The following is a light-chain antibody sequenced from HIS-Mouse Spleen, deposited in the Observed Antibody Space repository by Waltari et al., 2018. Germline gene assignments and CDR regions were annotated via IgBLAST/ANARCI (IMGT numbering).Light chain of an antibody. CDR2: AAS. Sequence: AVRMTQSPSSFSASTGDRVTITCRASQGISSYLAWYQQKPGKAPKLLIYAASTLQSVVPARFSGSGSGTDFTLTISCLQSEDFATYYCQQYYSYPRTFGQGTKLEIK. CDR3: QQYYSYPRT. J-gene: IGKJ2*01. CDR1: QGISSY. V-gene: IGKV1-8*01.